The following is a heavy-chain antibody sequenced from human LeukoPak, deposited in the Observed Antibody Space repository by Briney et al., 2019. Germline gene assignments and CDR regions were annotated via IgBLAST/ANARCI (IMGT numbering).Heavy chain of an antibody. V-gene: IGHV1-2*02. Sequence: GASVKVSCKASGYTFTGYYMHWVRQAPGQGLEWMGWINPNSGDTNYAQKFQGRVTMTRDTSISTAYMEVSWLRSDDTALYYCARSLWSRSPIPTHWGQGTLVTVSS. CDR3: ARSLWSRSPIPTH. CDR2: INPNSGDT. D-gene: IGHD2-21*01. J-gene: IGHJ4*02. CDR1: GYTFTGYY.